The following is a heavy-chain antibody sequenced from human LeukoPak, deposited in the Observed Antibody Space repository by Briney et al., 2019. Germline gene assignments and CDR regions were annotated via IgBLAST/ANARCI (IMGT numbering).Heavy chain of an antibody. CDR2: IYYSGST. D-gene: IGHD5-18*01. V-gene: IGHV4-31*03. CDR3: ARSVDIAMVTFDY. Sequence: PSETLSLTCTVSGGSISSGGYYWSWVRQHPGKGLEWIGYIYYSGSTYYNPSLKSRVTISVDTSKNQFSLKLSSVTAADTAVYYCARSVDIAMVTFDYWGQGTLVTVSS. CDR1: GGSISSGGYY. J-gene: IGHJ4*02.